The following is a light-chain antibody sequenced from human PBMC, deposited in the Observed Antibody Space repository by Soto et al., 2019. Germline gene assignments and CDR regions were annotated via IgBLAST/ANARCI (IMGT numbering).Light chain of an antibody. CDR2: EVT. CDR1: SSDVGDYPY. J-gene: IGLJ1*01. CDR3: SSYSATNTLV. Sequence: VLTQPASVSGSPGQSITISCTGTSSDVGDYPYVSWYQQHPGEVPKLIIYEVTNRPSGVTSRFSGSKSENTASLTISGLQAEDEADYYCSSYSATNTLVFGGGTKVTVL. V-gene: IGLV2-14*01.